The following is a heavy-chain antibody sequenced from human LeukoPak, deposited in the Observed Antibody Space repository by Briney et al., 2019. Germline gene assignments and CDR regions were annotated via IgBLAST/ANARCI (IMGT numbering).Heavy chain of an antibody. V-gene: IGHV3-74*01. D-gene: IGHD2-21*01. CDR3: ARAYCGGDCYWGEDYYYYYYMDV. Sequence: PGGSLRLSCAASGFTFSSYWMHWVRQAPGKGLVWVSRINSDGSSTSYADSVKGRFTISRDNAKNTLYLQMNSLRAEDMAVYYCARAYCGGDCYWGEDYYYYYYMDVWGKGTTVTVSS. J-gene: IGHJ6*03. CDR1: GFTFSSYW. CDR2: INSDGSST.